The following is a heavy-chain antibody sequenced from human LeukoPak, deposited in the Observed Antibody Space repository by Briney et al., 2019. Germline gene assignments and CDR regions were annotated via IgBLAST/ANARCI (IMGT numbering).Heavy chain of an antibody. CDR2: IYDSGST. V-gene: IGHV4-59*01. CDR1: GGSISSNF. CDR3: ATSLSNYYNYYVDV. J-gene: IGHJ6*03. Sequence: SETLSLTCTVSGGSISSNFWNWIRQPPGKELEWIGYIYDSGSTNYNPPLKSRVTILVDTSKNQFSLKLTSVTAADTAVYYCATSLSNYYNYYVDVWGKGTTVTVSS. D-gene: IGHD2/OR15-2a*01.